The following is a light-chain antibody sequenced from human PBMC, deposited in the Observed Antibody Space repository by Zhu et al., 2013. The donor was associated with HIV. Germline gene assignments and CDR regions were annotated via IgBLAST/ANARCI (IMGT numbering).Light chain of an antibody. CDR2: DND. Sequence: QSILTQPPSASDIPGQRVTISCSGGDSNIGTNRVFWYQQFPGAAPKVLIYDNDQRPSGVPGRFSASVSGTSASLDISGLQDDDEADYYCAASDDSLTGVVFGGGTKLTVL. CDR3: AASDDSLTGVV. V-gene: IGLV1-47*02. CDR1: DSNIGTNR. J-gene: IGLJ3*02.